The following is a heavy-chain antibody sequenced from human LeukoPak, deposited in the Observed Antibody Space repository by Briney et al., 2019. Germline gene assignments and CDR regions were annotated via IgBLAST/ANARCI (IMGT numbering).Heavy chain of an antibody. Sequence: GGSLRLSCAASGFTFSSYAMSWVRQAPGKGLEWVSAISGSGGSTYYADSVKGRFTISRDNSKNTLYLQMNSLRAEDTAVYYCAKASRGKYCSGGSCPGLFDYWVQGTQVTVSS. D-gene: IGHD2-15*01. CDR3: AKASRGKYCSGGSCPGLFDY. CDR1: GFTFSSYA. CDR2: ISGSGGST. V-gene: IGHV3-23*01. J-gene: IGHJ4*02.